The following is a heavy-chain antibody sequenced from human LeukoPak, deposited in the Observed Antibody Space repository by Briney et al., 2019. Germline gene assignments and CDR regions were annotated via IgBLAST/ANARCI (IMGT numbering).Heavy chain of an antibody. CDR1: GFTFSGSA. Sequence: GGSLRLSCAASGFTFSGSAMHWVRQASGKGLERVGRIRSKANSYATAYAASVKGRFTISRDDSKNTAYLQMNSLKTEDTAVYYCTTTEPWLVLYNYWGQGTLVTVSS. CDR3: TTTEPWLVLYNY. V-gene: IGHV3-73*01. J-gene: IGHJ4*02. CDR2: IRSKANSYAT. D-gene: IGHD6-19*01.